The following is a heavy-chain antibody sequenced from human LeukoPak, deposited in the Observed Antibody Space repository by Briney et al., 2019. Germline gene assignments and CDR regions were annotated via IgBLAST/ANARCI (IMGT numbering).Heavy chain of an antibody. CDR3: ARWDNGWYYFND. D-gene: IGHD6-19*01. J-gene: IGHJ4*02. V-gene: IGHV4-4*07. CDR2: IYSGGST. CDR1: GGSIGPYY. Sequence: SETLSLTCTVSGGSIGPYYWSWIRQPAGKGLEWIGRIYSGGSTHYNPSLKSRVTMSVDTSRNQLSLKLSSVTAADTAVYYCARWDNGWYYFNDWGQGTLVTVSS.